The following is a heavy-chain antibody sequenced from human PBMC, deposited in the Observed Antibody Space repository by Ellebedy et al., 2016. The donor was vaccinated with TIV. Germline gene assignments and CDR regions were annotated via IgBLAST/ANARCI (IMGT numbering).Heavy chain of an antibody. D-gene: IGHD2-2*01. CDR1: GFTLSNVW. V-gene: IGHV3-7*01. J-gene: IGHJ3*02. Sequence: GESLKISCVGYGFTLSNVWMSWVRQAPGKGLEWVANIKQDGSDKYYVDSVKGRFTISRDNAKNSLYLQMNSLRAEDTAVYYCARDSGYCTSTGCRGDAFDIWGQGTMVTVSS. CDR2: IKQDGSDK. CDR3: ARDSGYCTSTGCRGDAFDI.